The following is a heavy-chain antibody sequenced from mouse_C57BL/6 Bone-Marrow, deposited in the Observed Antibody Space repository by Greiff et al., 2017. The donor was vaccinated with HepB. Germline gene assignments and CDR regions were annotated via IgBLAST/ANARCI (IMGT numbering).Heavy chain of an antibody. CDR2: SRNEANDYTK. CDR1: GFTFSDFY. V-gene: IGHV7-1*01. D-gene: IGHD3-2*02. Sequence: EVNVVESGGGLVQSGRSLRLSCATSGFTFSDFYMEWVRQAPGKGLEWIAASRNEANDYTKEYSASVKGRFIVSRDTSQSIHYLQMHALRAEDTAIYYCARDEALDSSAWFAYGGQGTLVTVSA. J-gene: IGHJ3*01. CDR3: ARDEALDSSAWFAY.